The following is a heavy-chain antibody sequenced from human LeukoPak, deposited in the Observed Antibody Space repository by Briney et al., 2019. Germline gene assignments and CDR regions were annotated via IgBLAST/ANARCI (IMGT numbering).Heavy chain of an antibody. CDR3: ARTRTLPIAGGFDT. CDR1: GFTFSSYG. D-gene: IGHD3-16*01. CDR2: IWSDGSNK. V-gene: IGHV3-33*01. Sequence: GRSLRLSCAASGFTFSSYGMHWVRQAPGKGLEWVAVIWSDGSNKYYADSVKGRFTISRDNSKNTLYLQMNSLRAEDTAVYYCARTRTLPIAGGFDTWGQGSLVTVSS. J-gene: IGHJ5*02.